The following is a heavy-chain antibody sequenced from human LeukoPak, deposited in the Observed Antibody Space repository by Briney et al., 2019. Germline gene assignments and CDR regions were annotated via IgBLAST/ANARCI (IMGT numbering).Heavy chain of an antibody. CDR1: GYTFTGYY. CDR3: ARDYAGVAFPAYYGMDV. J-gene: IGHJ6*02. Sequence: ASVKVSCKASGYTFTGYYMHWVRQAPGQGLEWMGWINPNSGGTNYAQKFQGRVTITRDTSISTAYMELSRLRSDDTAVYYCARDYAGVAFPAYYGMDVWGQGTTVTVSS. V-gene: IGHV1-2*02. D-gene: IGHD3-3*01. CDR2: INPNSGGT.